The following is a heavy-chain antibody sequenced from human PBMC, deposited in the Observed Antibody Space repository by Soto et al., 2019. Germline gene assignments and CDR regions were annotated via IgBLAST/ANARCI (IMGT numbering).Heavy chain of an antibody. CDR2: IWYDGSNK. CDR3: ARDCAGYSSGWYQRGGFGY. J-gene: IGHJ4*02. D-gene: IGHD6-19*01. CDR1: GFTFSSYG. V-gene: IGHV3-33*01. Sequence: QVQLVESGGGVVQPGRSLRLSCAASGFTFSSYGMHWVRQAPGKGLEWVAVIWYDGSNKYYAASVKGRFTISRDHSKNTLYLQMNSLRAEDTAVYYCARDCAGYSSGWYQRGGFGYWGQGSLVTVSS.